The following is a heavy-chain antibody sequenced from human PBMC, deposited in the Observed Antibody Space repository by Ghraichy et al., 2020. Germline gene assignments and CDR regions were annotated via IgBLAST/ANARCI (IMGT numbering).Heavy chain of an antibody. D-gene: IGHD6-19*01. CDR1: GYRFIGYY. CDR2: INPNNGGT. V-gene: IGHV1-2*02. J-gene: IGHJ4*02. Sequence: ASVKVSCKASGYRFIGYYIHWVRQAPGQGLEWMGWINPNNGGTKYAQKFQDRVTMATDTSTSTAYMGLSRLRSDDTAVFFCARARLAVAGTGLWYFDYWGQGTLVPVSS. CDR3: ARARLAVAGTGLWYFDY.